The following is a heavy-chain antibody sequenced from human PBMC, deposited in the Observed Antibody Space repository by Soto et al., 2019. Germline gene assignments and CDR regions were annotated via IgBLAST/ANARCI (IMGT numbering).Heavy chain of an antibody. V-gene: IGHV4-34*01. CDR3: ARGRVYCSGGSCYFRFDY. D-gene: IGHD2-15*01. Sequence: SETLSLTCAVYGGSFSGYYWSWIRQPPGKGLEWIGEINHSGSTNYNPSLKSRVTITVDTSKNQFSLKLSSVTAADTAMYYCARGRVYCSGGSCYFRFDYWGQGTLVTVSS. CDR2: INHSGST. CDR1: GGSFSGYY. J-gene: IGHJ4*02.